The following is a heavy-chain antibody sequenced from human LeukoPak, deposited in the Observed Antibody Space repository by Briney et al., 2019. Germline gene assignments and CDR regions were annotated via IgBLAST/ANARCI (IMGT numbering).Heavy chain of an antibody. CDR1: GFTFSSYW. D-gene: IGHD5-12*01. V-gene: IGHV3-7*04. CDR3: AGVRTVATGGGVYFDY. Sequence: GGSLRLSCAASGFTFSSYWMSWVRQAPGKGLEWVANIKQDGSEKYYVDSVKGRFTISRDNAKNSLYLQMNSLRAEDTAVYYCAGVRTVATGGGVYFDYWGQGTLVTVSS. CDR2: IKQDGSEK. J-gene: IGHJ4*02.